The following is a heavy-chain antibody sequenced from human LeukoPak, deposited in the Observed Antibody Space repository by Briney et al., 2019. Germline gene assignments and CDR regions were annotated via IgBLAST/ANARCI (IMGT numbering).Heavy chain of an antibody. Sequence: SVKVSCKASGGTFSSYAISWVRQAPGQGLEWMGGIIPIFGTANYAQKFQGRVTMTTDTSTSTAYMELRSLRSDDTAVYYCAARYYDFWSGYSALGNAFDIWGQGTMVTVSS. D-gene: IGHD3-3*01. CDR3: AARYYDFWSGYSALGNAFDI. CDR1: GGTFSSYA. V-gene: IGHV1-69*05. CDR2: IIPIFGTA. J-gene: IGHJ3*02.